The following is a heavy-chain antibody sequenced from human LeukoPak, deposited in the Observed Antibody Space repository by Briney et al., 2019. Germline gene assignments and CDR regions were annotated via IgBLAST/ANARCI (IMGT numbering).Heavy chain of an antibody. CDR3: ARPKRLRFLEWSRGPTLNWFDP. CDR1: GGSFSSYY. CDR2: IYYSGST. J-gene: IGHJ5*02. Sequence: PSETLSLTCAVYGGSFSSYYWGWIRQPPGKGLEWIGSIYYSGSTYYNPSLKSRVTISVDTSKNQFSLKLSSVTAADTAVYYCARPKRLRFLEWSRGPTLNWFDPWGQGTLVTVSS. D-gene: IGHD3-3*01. V-gene: IGHV4-39*01.